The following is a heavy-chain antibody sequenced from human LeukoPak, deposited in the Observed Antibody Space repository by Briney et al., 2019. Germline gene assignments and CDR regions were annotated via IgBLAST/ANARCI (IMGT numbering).Heavy chain of an antibody. V-gene: IGHV3-48*03. Sequence: PGGSLRLSCAASGFTFSSYEMNWVRQAPGKGLEWVSYISSSGSTIYYADSVKGRFTISRDNAKNSLYLQMNSLRAEDTAVYYCARERDYDFWSDWGQGTLVTVSS. CDR2: ISSSGSTI. D-gene: IGHD3-3*01. CDR1: GFTFSSYE. CDR3: ARERDYDFWSD. J-gene: IGHJ4*02.